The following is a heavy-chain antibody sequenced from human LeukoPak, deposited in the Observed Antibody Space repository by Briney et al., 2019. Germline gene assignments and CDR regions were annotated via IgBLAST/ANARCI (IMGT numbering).Heavy chain of an antibody. V-gene: IGHV4-4*07. CDR1: GGSISSYY. CDR3: ARMYYYDSSGYYGFDY. CDR2: IYTSGST. J-gene: IGHJ4*02. Sequence: PSETLSLTCTVSGGSISSYYWSWIRQPAGKGLEWIGRIYTSGSTNYNPSLKSRVTMSVDTSKNQFSLKLSSVTAADTAVYYCARMYYYDSSGYYGFDYWGQGTLVTVSS. D-gene: IGHD3-22*01.